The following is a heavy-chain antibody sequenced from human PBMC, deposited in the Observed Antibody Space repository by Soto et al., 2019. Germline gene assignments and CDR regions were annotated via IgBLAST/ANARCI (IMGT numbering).Heavy chain of an antibody. D-gene: IGHD6-19*01. CDR3: ARPKEYSSGWYNY. CDR1: GYGFTSYW. CDR2: IDPSDSYT. Sequence: GESLKISCKGSGYGFTSYWISWVRQMPGKGLEWMGRIDPSDSYTNYSPSFQGHVTISADKSISTAYLQWSSLKASDTAMYYCARPKEYSSGWYNYWGQGTLVTVSS. V-gene: IGHV5-10-1*01. J-gene: IGHJ4*02.